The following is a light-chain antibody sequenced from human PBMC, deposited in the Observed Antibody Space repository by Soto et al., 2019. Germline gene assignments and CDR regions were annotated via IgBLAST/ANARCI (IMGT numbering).Light chain of an antibody. CDR3: QKSGT. V-gene: IGKV1-27*01. CDR2: AAS. Sequence: LSASVGDRVTITGRASQGISNYLAWYQQKPGKVPKLLIYAASTLQSGVPSRFSGSGSGTDFTLTISSLQPEDVATYYCQKSGTFGPGTKVDIK. CDR1: QGISNY. J-gene: IGKJ3*01.